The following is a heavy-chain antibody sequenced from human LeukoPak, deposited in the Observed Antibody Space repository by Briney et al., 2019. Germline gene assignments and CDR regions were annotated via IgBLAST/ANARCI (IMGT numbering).Heavy chain of an antibody. CDR3: ARVGCELWKERFDY. J-gene: IGHJ4*02. D-gene: IGHD1-26*01. CDR1: GASISSNNW. Sequence: SGTLSLTCAVSGASISSNNWWSWVRQPPGKGLEWIGEIYHSGSTNYNPSLKSRVTISVDKSKNQFSLKLSSVTAADTAVYYCARVGCELWKERFDYWGQGTLVTVSS. CDR2: IYHSGST. V-gene: IGHV4-4*02.